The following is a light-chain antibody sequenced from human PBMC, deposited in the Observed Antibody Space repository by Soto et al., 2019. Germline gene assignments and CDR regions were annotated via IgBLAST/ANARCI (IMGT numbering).Light chain of an antibody. J-gene: IGKJ1*01. V-gene: IGKV3-20*01. CDR3: QQYGGSPQT. Sequence: EIVLTQSPGTLALSPGEGATLSCRASQSVSKNLAWYQQKPGQAPRLLIYGASSRATGIPDSFSGSGSGTDFTLTISSLEPEDFAVYYCQQYGGSPQTFSQGTKVEIK. CDR1: QSVSKN. CDR2: GAS.